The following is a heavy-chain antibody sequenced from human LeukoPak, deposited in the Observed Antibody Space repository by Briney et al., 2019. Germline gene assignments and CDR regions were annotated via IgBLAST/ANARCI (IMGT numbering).Heavy chain of an antibody. Sequence: GGSLRLSCAASGFTFSSYGMHWVRQAPGKGLEWVAVISYDGSNKYYADSVKGRFTISRDNAKNSLSLQMNSLRAEDTAVYYCARIVGATSYYYFDYWGQGTLVTVSS. CDR3: ARIVGATSYYYFDY. V-gene: IGHV3-30*03. CDR1: GFTFSSYG. D-gene: IGHD1-26*01. J-gene: IGHJ4*02. CDR2: ISYDGSNK.